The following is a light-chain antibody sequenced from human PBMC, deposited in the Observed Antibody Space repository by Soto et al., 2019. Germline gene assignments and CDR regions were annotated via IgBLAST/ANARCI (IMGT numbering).Light chain of an antibody. CDR3: ATWDGGLTPQGL. V-gene: IGLV1-51*01. Sequence: QSVLSQPPSVSAAPGQRVTISCSGSTSNIGKYYVSWYQQVPGTAPRLLIYDNNQRPSGIPDRFSGSKSGTSATLAITGLQTGDEADYYCATWDGGLTPQGLFGTGTKVTVL. J-gene: IGLJ1*01. CDR2: DNN. CDR1: TSNIGKYY.